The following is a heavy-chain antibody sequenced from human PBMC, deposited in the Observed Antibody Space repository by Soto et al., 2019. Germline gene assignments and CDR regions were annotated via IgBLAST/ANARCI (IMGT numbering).Heavy chain of an antibody. Sequence: WETLSLTCTVSGGSISSYYWSWIRQPPGKGLEWIGYIYYSGSTNYNPSLKSRVTISVDTSKNQFSLKLSSVTAADTAVYYCARWWGGAYCSSTSCYTDDYYYGMDVWGQGTTVTVSS. V-gene: IGHV4-59*01. D-gene: IGHD2-2*02. CDR2: IYYSGST. CDR3: ARWWGGAYCSSTSCYTDDYYYGMDV. J-gene: IGHJ6*02. CDR1: GGSISSYY.